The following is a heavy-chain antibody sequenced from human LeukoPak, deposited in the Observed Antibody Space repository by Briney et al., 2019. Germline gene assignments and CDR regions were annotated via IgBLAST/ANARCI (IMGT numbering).Heavy chain of an antibody. CDR3: ARENVWFDP. Sequence: GGSLRLSCAASGFTFSSYDMSWVRQAPGRGLEWVSSIRRSGENTYYGDAVKGRFTISRDNSKNTLYLQMNSLRAEDTAVYYCARENVWFDPWGQGTLVTVSS. CDR2: IRRSGENT. V-gene: IGHV3-23*01. J-gene: IGHJ5*02. CDR1: GFTFSSYD.